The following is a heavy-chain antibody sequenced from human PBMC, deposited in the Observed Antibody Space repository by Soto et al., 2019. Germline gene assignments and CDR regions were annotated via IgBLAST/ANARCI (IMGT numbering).Heavy chain of an antibody. CDR3: ARDLAAGDL. CDR2: INPMGGST. Sequence: GASVKVSCKASGYTFINYYIHWVRQAPGQGLEWMAIINPMGGSTNYAQEFQGRVTQTSDTSTSTVYMELSSLRFEDTALFYCARDLAAGDLWGQGTLVTVSS. CDR1: GYTFINYY. J-gene: IGHJ5*02. D-gene: IGHD2-15*01. V-gene: IGHV1-46*01.